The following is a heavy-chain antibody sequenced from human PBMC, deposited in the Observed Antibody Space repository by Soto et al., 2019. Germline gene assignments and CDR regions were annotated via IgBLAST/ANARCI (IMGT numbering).Heavy chain of an antibody. CDR1: GYSFTSYW. CDR2: IYPGDSDT. J-gene: IGHJ4*02. V-gene: IGHV5-51*01. Sequence: GESLKISCKGSGYSFTSYWIGWVRQMPGKGLEWMGIIYPGDSDTRYSPSFQGQVTISADKSISTAYPQRSSLKASDTAMYYCARRISSITGTASFDYWGQGTLV. CDR3: ARRISSITGTASFDY. D-gene: IGHD1-7*01.